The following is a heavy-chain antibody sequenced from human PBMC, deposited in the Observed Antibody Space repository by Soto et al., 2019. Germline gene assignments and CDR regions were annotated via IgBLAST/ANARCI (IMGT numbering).Heavy chain of an antibody. CDR1: GYSISSSNW. Sequence: PSETLSLTCAVSGYSISSSNWWGWIRQPPGKGLEWIGYIYYSGSTYYNPSLKSRVTMSVDTSKNQFSLKLSSVTAVDTAVYYCARTQSGSYYIYYGMDVWGQGTTVTVSS. V-gene: IGHV4-28*01. D-gene: IGHD3-10*01. CDR2: IYYSGST. CDR3: ARTQSGSYYIYYGMDV. J-gene: IGHJ6*02.